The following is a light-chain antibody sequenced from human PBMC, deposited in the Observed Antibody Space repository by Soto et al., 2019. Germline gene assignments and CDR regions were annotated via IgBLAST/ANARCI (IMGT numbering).Light chain of an antibody. Sequence: QSVLTQPASVSGSPGQSITISCTGTSSDVGGYNYVSWYQQHPGKAPKLMIYEVSNRPSGVSNRFFGSKSGNTASLTISGIQAEDEADYYCSSYTSSSTFYVFGTGTKVTVL. CDR2: EVS. J-gene: IGLJ1*01. CDR1: SSDVGGYNY. CDR3: SSYTSSSTFYV. V-gene: IGLV2-14*01.